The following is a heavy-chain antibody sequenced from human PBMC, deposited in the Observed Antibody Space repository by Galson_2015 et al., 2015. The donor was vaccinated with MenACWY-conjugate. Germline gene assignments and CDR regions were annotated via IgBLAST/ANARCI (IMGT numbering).Heavy chain of an antibody. CDR3: AKDISSGSHYVRYFDY. D-gene: IGHD1-26*01. J-gene: IGHJ4*02. CDR2: ISGSGGTT. Sequence: SLRLSCAASGFTFATYAMSWVRQAPGEGLEWLSTISGSGGTTYYADSLKGRLAISRDNSKSTLFLQMNSLRTDDTAVYYCAKDISSGSHYVRYFDYWGQGTLVTVSS. V-gene: IGHV3-23*01. CDR1: GFTFATYA.